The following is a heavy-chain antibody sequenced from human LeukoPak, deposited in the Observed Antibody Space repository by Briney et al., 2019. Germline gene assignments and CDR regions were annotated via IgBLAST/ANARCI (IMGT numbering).Heavy chain of an antibody. CDR3: AKCLLLRSDDYAPFDY. J-gene: IGHJ4*02. V-gene: IGHV3-23*01. D-gene: IGHD4-17*01. Sequence: GGSLRLSCAASGFTFSSYAMNWVRQAPGKGLEWVSAISSRGDNTYYTDSVRGRFTISRDNSRNTLYLQMNSLRAEDTAVYYCAKCLLLRSDDYAPFDYWGQGILVTVSS. CDR1: GFTFSSYA. CDR2: ISSRGDNT.